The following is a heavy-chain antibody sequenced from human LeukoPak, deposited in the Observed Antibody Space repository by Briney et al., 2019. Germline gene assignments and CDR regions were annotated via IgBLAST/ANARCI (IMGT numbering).Heavy chain of an antibody. V-gene: IGHV3-74*01. D-gene: IGHD2-21*02. Sequence: PGGSLRLSCAASGFTFSSYWMHWVRQAPGKGLVWVSRINSDGSRTSYADSVKGRFTISRDNAKNTLYLQMNSLRAEDTAVYYCAHLLFSPYCGGDCYAATSDYWGQGTLVTVSS. CDR3: AHLLFSPYCGGDCYAATSDY. J-gene: IGHJ4*02. CDR2: INSDGSRT. CDR1: GFTFSSYW.